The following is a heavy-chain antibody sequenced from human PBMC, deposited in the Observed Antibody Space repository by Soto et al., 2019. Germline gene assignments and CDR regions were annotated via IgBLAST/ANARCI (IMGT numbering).Heavy chain of an antibody. Sequence: QVQLVESGGGVVKPGGSLRLSCAASGFTFSYYFMTWIRQAPGKGLEWVAYISSSGTTIFYADSVQGRFTISRDNAKKTLYLEISSLRAEDTAVYYCARDCGRGYSGFDSWGQGTLVTVSS. CDR1: GFTFSYYF. D-gene: IGHD2-15*01. J-gene: IGHJ4*02. V-gene: IGHV3-11*01. CDR3: ARDCGRGYSGFDS. CDR2: ISSSGTTI.